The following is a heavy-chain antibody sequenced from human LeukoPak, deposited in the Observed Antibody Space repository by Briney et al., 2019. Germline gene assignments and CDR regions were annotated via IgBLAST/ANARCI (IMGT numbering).Heavy chain of an antibody. CDR1: GYTFTGYY. CDR2: INPNSGGT. D-gene: IGHD6-13*01. J-gene: IGHJ4*02. V-gene: IGHV1-2*02. CDR3: ARGDPYSRTEDY. Sequence: ASVKVSCKASGYTFTGYYMHWVPQAPGQGLEWMGWINPNSGGTNYAQKFQGTVTMTRGTSISTAYMELSRLRSDDTAVYYCARGDPYSRTEDYWGQGTLVTVSS.